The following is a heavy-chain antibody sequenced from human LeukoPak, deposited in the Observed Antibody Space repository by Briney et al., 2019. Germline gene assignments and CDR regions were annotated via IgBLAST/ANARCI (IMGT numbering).Heavy chain of an antibody. J-gene: IGHJ2*01. Sequence: SETLSLTCTVSGASISSSSYYWGWIRQPPGKGLEWIGTIYYSVSTYYNPSLKSRLTISVDTSKNQFSLNLSSVTAADTAVYYCARGGPGRGYSYGYFDLWGRGTLVTVSS. D-gene: IGHD5-18*01. V-gene: IGHV4-39*07. CDR2: IYYSVST. CDR3: ARGGPGRGYSYGYFDL. CDR1: GASISSSSYY.